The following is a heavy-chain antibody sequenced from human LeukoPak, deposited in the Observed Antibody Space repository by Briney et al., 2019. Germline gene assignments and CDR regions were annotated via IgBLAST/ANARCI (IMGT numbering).Heavy chain of an antibody. V-gene: IGHV4-34*01. CDR1: GGSFSTYY. CDR2: INHSGST. D-gene: IGHD2-2*01. CDR3: ARVATRKDFVVVPAAFMGQFDP. J-gene: IGHJ5*02. Sequence: SETLSLTCAVYGGSFSTYYWSWIRQPPGKGLEWIGEINHSGSTNYNPSLKSRVTMSVDTSKNQFSLKLSSVTAADTAVYYCARVATRKDFVVVPAAFMGQFDPWGQGTLVTISS.